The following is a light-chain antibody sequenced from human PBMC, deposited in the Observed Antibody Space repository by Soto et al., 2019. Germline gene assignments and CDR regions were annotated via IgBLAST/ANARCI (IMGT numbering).Light chain of an antibody. Sequence: DIQMTQSTSSLSASVGDRVTITCRASQSFNSYLNWYQQKPGKAPKLLIYAASSLQSGVPSRFSGSGSGTDFTLTISSLQPEDFATYYCQQSYSTRLTFGGGTKVEIK. V-gene: IGKV1-39*01. CDR3: QQSYSTRLT. CDR2: AAS. J-gene: IGKJ4*01. CDR1: QSFNSY.